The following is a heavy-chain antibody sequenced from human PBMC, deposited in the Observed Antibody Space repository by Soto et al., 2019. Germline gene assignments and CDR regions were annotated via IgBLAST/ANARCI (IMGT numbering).Heavy chain of an antibody. J-gene: IGHJ6*02. V-gene: IGHV4-38-2*02. Sequence: SETLSLTCTVSGYSISSGFYWGWIRQPPGKGLECIGILYHGGSSYYNPSLKSRVTISLDTSKNHFSLRLSSVTAADTAVYYCARVKYYYGVDVWGQGTTVTVSS. CDR1: GYSISSGFY. CDR3: ARVKYYYGVDV. CDR2: LYHGGSS.